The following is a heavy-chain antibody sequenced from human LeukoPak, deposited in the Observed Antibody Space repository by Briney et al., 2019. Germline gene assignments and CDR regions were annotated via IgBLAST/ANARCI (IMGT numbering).Heavy chain of an antibody. CDR1: GFTFINAW. CDR3: ATDRTTDHLFRVDAFDF. CDR2: IKSKTDGGTT. V-gene: IGHV3-15*01. J-gene: IGHJ3*01. D-gene: IGHD2-21*01. Sequence: GGSLRLSCAASGFTFINAWMSWVRQVPGKGLEWVGRIKSKTDGGTTDFAAPVKGRFTISRDDSKNTLYLQMNSLRTEDTAVYYCATDRTTDHLFRVDAFDFWGQGTKVTVSS.